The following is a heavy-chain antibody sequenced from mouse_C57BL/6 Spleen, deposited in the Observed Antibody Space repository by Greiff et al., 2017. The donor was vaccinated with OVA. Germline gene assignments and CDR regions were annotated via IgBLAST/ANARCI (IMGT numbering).Heavy chain of an antibody. J-gene: IGHJ4*01. D-gene: IGHD2-14*01. CDR1: GYTFTSYW. CDR2: IYPGSGST. CDR3: ARWGYRTSYAMDC. Sequence: VQLQQPGAELVKPGASVKMSCKASGYTFTSYWITWVKQRPGQGLEWIGDIYPGSGSTNYNEKFKSKATLTVDTSASTAYMQLSSLTSEDSAVYYCARWGYRTSYAMDCWGQGTSVTVSS. V-gene: IGHV1-55*01.